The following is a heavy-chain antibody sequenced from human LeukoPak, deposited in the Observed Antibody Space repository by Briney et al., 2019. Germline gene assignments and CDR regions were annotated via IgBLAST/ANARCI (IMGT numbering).Heavy chain of an antibody. CDR1: GGSISSYY. D-gene: IGHD2-2*01. V-gene: IGHV4-4*09. J-gene: IGHJ5*02. Sequence: SETLSLTCTVSGGSISSYYWNWVRQPPGKGLEWIGYIYSSGSTNYNPSLKSRVTMSVDTSKIQISLRLSSVTAADTAVYYCARSRVVNDWFDPWGQETLVTVSS. CDR2: IYSSGST. CDR3: ARSRVVNDWFDP.